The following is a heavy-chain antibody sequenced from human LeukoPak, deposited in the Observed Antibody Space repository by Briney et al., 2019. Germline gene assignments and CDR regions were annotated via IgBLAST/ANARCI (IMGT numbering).Heavy chain of an antibody. V-gene: IGHV1-2*02. CDR3: ARTRYCTNGVCPFDY. J-gene: IGHJ4*02. D-gene: IGHD2-8*01. Sequence: ASVKVSCKASGYTFTGYYMHWVRQAPGQGLEWMGWINPNSGSTNYAQKFQGRVTITRDTSISTAYMELSRLRSDDTAVYYCARTRYCTNGVCPFDYWGQGTLVTVSS. CDR2: INPNSGST. CDR1: GYTFTGYY.